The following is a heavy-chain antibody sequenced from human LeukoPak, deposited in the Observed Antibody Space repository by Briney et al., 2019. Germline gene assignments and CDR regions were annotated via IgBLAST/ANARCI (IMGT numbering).Heavy chain of an antibody. CDR3: AKDSHWILFDD. CDR1: GFSFSSYG. J-gene: IGHJ4*02. D-gene: IGHD2-2*03. CDR2: IGGSGTRT. V-gene: IGHV3-23*01. Sequence: RTGGSLRLSCAASGFSFSSYGMSWLRQAPGKGLEWVSGIGGSGTRTYYADSVKGRFTISRDNSKNTLYLQMNSLRDEDTAVYYCAKDSHWILFDDWGQGTLVTVSS.